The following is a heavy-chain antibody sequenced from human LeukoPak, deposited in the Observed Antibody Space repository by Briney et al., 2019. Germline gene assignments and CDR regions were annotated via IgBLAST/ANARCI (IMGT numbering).Heavy chain of an antibody. CDR3: AKDKALWDYVWGSYRYNVFDY. J-gene: IGHJ4*02. V-gene: IGHV3-23*01. CDR1: GFTFSSYT. CDR2: ISGSGGST. D-gene: IGHD3-16*02. Sequence: GGSLRLSCAASGFTFSSYTMNWVRQAPGKGLEWVSAISGSGGSTYYADSVKGRFTISRDNSKNTLYLQMNSLRAEDTAVYYCAKDKALWDYVWGSYRYNVFDYWGQGTLVTVSS.